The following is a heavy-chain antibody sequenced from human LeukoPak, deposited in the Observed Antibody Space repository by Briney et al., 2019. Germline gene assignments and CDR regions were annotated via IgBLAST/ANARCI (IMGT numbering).Heavy chain of an antibody. Sequence: SQTLSPTCTVSGGSISSGSYYWSWIRQPAGKGLEWIGRIYTSGSTNYNPSLKSRVTISVDTSKNQFSLKLSSVTAADTAVYYCARAGFPAFDIWGQGTMVTVSS. CDR1: GGSISSGSYY. D-gene: IGHD1-1*01. CDR2: IYTSGST. CDR3: ARAGFPAFDI. V-gene: IGHV4-61*02. J-gene: IGHJ3*02.